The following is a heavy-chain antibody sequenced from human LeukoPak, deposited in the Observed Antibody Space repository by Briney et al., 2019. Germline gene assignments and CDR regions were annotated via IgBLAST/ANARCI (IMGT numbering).Heavy chain of an antibody. V-gene: IGHV3-66*01. CDR3: ARVSVLRYFDWLFLFDY. CDR1: GFTVSSNY. J-gene: IGHJ4*02. CDR2: IYSGGST. D-gene: IGHD3-9*01. Sequence: GGSLRLSCAASGFTVSSNYMSWVRQAPGKGLEWVSVIYSGGSTYYADSVKGRFTISRDSSKNTLYLQLNSLRAEDTAVYYCARVSVLRYFDWLFLFDYWGQGTLVTVSS.